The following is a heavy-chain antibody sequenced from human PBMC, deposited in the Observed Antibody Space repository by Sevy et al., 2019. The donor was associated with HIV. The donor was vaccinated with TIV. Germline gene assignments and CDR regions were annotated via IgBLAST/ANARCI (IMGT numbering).Heavy chain of an antibody. Sequence: ASVKVSCKASGGTFSSFAINWVRQAPGQGLEWMGGIIPILGIANYAQKFQGRVTITADKSANIAYMELSSLRSEDTAVYYCARDNYGDFLGLCNLWGRGTLVTVSS. V-gene: IGHV1-69*10. J-gene: IGHJ2*01. CDR2: IIPILGIA. CDR1: GGTFSSFA. CDR3: ARDNYGDFLGLCNL. D-gene: IGHD4-17*01.